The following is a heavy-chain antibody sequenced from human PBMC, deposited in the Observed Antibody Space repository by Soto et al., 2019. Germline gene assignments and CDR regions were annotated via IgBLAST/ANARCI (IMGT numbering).Heavy chain of an antibody. CDR2: IKQDGSEK. D-gene: IGHD3-9*01. Sequence: GGSLRLSCAASGFTFSSYWMSWVRQAPGKGLEWVANIKQDGSEKFYVDSVKGRFTISRDNAKNSLYLQMNSLRAEDTAVYYCARHPPPLRYFDWLFYFDYWGQGTLVTVSS. V-gene: IGHV3-7*01. CDR1: GFTFSSYW. CDR3: ARHPPPLRYFDWLFYFDY. J-gene: IGHJ4*02.